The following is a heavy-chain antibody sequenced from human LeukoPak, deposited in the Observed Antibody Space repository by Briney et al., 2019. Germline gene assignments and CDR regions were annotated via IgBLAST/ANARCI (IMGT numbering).Heavy chain of an antibody. CDR2: INAGNGNT. J-gene: IGHJ3*02. Sequence: GASVTVPCKASGYTFTNYAIHWVRQAPGQRLEWMGWINAGNGNTKYSQKFQGRVTFTRDTSASTAYMELSSLSSEDTAVYYCARHNDRTRGAFDIWGQGTMVTVSS. V-gene: IGHV1-3*01. CDR3: ARHNDRTRGAFDI. CDR1: GYTFTNYA. D-gene: IGHD1-1*01.